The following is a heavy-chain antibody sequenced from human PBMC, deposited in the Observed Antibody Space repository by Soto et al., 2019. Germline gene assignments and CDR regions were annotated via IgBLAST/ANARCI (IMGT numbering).Heavy chain of an antibody. D-gene: IGHD1-26*01. V-gene: IGHV3-11*01. Sequence: PVGSLRLSCAASGFTFSDYCMTWIRQAPGKGLEWVSDISSRDSTIYYADSVKGRYADSVKGRFTISRDNTKNSLYLQMNSLRAEDTAVYYCARAGVVGATIRRYFDYWGQGTLVTV. J-gene: IGHJ4*02. CDR1: GFTFSDYC. CDR3: ARAGVVGATIRRYFDY. CDR2: ISSRDSTI.